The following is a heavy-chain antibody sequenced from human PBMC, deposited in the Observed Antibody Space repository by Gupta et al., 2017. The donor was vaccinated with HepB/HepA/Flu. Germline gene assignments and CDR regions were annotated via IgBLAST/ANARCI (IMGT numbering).Heavy chain of an antibody. J-gene: IGHJ6*01. CDR3: ARGGYCSGSSCSWYDGMDV. D-gene: IGHD2-15*01. Sequence: QVQLVESGGGVVQPGRSLRLSCAASGFTFSPYGMHLFRQAPGKGLEWVAAIWYDGSHQYYADSVRGRFTISRDNSKNTLYVQMNSLRAEDTAVYYCARGGYCSGSSCSWYDGMDVWGQGTTVTVSS. CDR1: GFTFSPYG. V-gene: IGHV3-33*01. CDR2: IWYDGSHQ.